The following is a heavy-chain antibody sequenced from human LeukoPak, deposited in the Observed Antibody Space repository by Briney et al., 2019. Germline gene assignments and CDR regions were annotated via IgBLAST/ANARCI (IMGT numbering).Heavy chain of an antibody. CDR1: GGSISNYY. Sequence: SETLSLTCTVSGGSISNYYWSWIRQPPGKGLEWIGYIYSSGSTNYNPSLKSRVTVSVDTSKKHFSLKLSSVTAADTAVYYCARDGSGSYYQRGYYYYMDVWGKGTTVTVSS. J-gene: IGHJ6*03. V-gene: IGHV4-59*12. CDR3: ARDGSGSYYQRGYYYYMDV. CDR2: IYSSGST. D-gene: IGHD1-26*01.